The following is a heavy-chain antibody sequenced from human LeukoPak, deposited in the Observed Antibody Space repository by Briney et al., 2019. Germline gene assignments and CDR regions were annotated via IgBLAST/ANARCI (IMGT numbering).Heavy chain of an antibody. CDR3: ARGNRLYDSSGHDY. V-gene: IGHV1-2*02. J-gene: IGHJ4*02. D-gene: IGHD3-22*01. Sequence: ASVKVSCKASGYTFTGYYMHWVRQAPGQGLEWMGWINPNSGGTNYAQKFQGRVTMTRDTSISTACMELSRLRSDDTAVYYCARGNRLYDSSGHDYWGQGTLVTVSS. CDR2: INPNSGGT. CDR1: GYTFTGYY.